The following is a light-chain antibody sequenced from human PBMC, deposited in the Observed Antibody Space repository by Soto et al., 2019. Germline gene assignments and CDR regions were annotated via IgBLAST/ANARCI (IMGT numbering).Light chain of an antibody. J-gene: IGKJ5*01. V-gene: IGKV1-39*01. CDR1: QSISSF. CDR2: AAS. Sequence: DVQMTQSPSSLSASVGDRVTITCRASQSISSFLTWYQQKAGKAPKLLIYAASSLQSGVPSRFSGSGSGTDFTLTISCLQSEDFATYYCQQYYSYPNTFGQGTRLEIK. CDR3: QQYYSYPNT.